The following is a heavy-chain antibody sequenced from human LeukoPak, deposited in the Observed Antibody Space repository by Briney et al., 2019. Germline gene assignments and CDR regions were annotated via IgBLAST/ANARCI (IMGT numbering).Heavy chain of an antibody. CDR2: IYSGGST. CDR3: ARAAAGIFGAGYSQH. J-gene: IGHJ1*01. V-gene: IGHV3-66*01. CDR1: GFTVSSNY. D-gene: IGHD6-13*01. Sequence: GGSLRLSCAASGFTVSSNYMSWVRQAPGKGLEWVSVIYSGGSTYYADSVKGRFTISRDNSENTLYLQMNSLRAEDTAVYYCARAAAGIFGAGYSQHWGQGTLVTVSS.